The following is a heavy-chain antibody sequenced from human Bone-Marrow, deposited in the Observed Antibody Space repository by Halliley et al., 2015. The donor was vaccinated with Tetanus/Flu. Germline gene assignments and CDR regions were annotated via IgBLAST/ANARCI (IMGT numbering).Heavy chain of an antibody. CDR1: GFSFSSYA. Sequence: AVSGFSFSSYAMTWVRQAPGKGLEWVSTITNSGGSTYYADSVKGRFTISRDNSKNTLYLQMNSLRAEDTAVYYCTTYTASGDGGQGTLVTVSS. D-gene: IGHD2-2*02. CDR2: ITNSGGST. V-gene: IGHV3-23*01. J-gene: IGHJ4*02. CDR3: TTYTASGD.